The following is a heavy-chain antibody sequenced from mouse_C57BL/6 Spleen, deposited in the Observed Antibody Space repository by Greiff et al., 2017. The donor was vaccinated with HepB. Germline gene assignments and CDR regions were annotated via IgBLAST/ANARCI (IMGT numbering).Heavy chain of an antibody. CDR2: IHPNSGST. J-gene: IGHJ4*01. D-gene: IGHD2-1*01. CDR1: GYTFTSYW. CDR3: AREGGNYDYAMDY. Sequence: QVQLQQPGAELVKPGASVKLSCKASGYTFTSYWMHWVKQRPGQGLEWIGMIHPNSGSTNYNEKFKSKATLTVDKSSSTAYMQLSSLTSEDSAVYYCAREGGNYDYAMDYWGQGTSVTVSS. V-gene: IGHV1-64*01.